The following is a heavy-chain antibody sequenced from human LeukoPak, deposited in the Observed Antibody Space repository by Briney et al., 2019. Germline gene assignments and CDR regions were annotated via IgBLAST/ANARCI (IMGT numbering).Heavy chain of an antibody. D-gene: IGHD1-1*01. CDR1: GYTFTNYY. V-gene: IGHV1-2*02. CDR2: IYPNTGGT. Sequence: GASVKVSCKASGYTFTNYYLHWVRQAPGQGLEWMGWIYPNTGGTKSTQKFQGRVSMARDTSINTAYMEMINLTPADTAVYYCAREPGTATGYWGQGTLVTVSS. CDR3: AREPGTATGY. J-gene: IGHJ4*02.